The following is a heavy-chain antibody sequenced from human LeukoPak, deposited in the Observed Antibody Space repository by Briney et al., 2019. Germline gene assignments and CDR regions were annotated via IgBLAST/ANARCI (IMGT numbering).Heavy chain of an antibody. D-gene: IGHD6-25*01. CDR3: AREGGDPRWLDP. Sequence: SETLSLTCTVSGGSINSYYWTWIRQSAGKGLEWIGRINTSGSTNYNPSLRSRVTMSVNTPKNQFSLNLTSVTAADTAVYSCAREGGDPRWLDPWGQGTLVTVSS. CDR2: INTSGST. V-gene: IGHV4-4*07. CDR1: GGSINSYY. J-gene: IGHJ5*02.